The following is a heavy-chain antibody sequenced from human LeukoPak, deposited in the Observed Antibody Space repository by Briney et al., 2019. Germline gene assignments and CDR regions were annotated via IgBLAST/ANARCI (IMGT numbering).Heavy chain of an antibody. CDR3: AREGQSGYCSGGSCYSYYYGMDV. Sequence: PGGSLRLSCAASGFTVSSNYMSWVRQAPGKGLEWVSVIYSGGSTYYADSVKGRFTISRDNSKNTLYLQMNSLRAEDTAVYYCAREGQSGYCSGGSCYSYYYGMDVWGQGTTVTVSS. CDR2: IYSGGST. J-gene: IGHJ6*02. V-gene: IGHV3-66*01. CDR1: GFTVSSNY. D-gene: IGHD2-15*01.